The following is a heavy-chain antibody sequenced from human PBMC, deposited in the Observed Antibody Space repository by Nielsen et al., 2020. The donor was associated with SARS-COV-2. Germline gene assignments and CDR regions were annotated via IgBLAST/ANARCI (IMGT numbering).Heavy chain of an antibody. CDR2: FDPEDGET. J-gene: IGHJ4*02. CDR3: ATTPAYWATITGTTGNFDY. D-gene: IGHD1-7*01. V-gene: IGHV1-24*01. CDR1: GYTLTELS. Sequence: ASVKVSCKVSGYTLTELSMYWVRQAPGNGFEWMGGFDPEDGETIYAQKFQGRVTMTEDTSTDTAYMELSSLRSEDTAVYYYATTPAYWATITGTTGNFDYWGQGALVTVSS.